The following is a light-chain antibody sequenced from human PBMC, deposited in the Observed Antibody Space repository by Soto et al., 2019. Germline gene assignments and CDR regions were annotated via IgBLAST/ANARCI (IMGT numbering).Light chain of an antibody. J-gene: IGLJ3*02. CDR2: LERSGAY. CDR1: SGHSSYI. Sequence: QPVLTQSSSASASLGSSVKLTCTLSSGHSSYIIAWHQQQPGKAPRYLMKLERSGAYNKGSEVPDRFSGSSSGADRYLTISHLQFEDEADYYCEAWDTNTRVFGGGTKLTVL. CDR3: EAWDTNTRV. V-gene: IGLV4-60*02.